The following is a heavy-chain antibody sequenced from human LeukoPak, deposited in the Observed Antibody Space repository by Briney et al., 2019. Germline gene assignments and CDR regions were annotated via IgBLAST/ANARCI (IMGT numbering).Heavy chain of an antibody. Sequence: GGSLRLSCAASGFTFSSHSMNWVRQAPGKGLEWVSYISSSSSTIYYADSVKGRFTISRDNAKNSLYLQMNSLRAEDTAVYYCAKDLTTMIVVAFDYWGQGTLVTVSS. V-gene: IGHV3-48*01. CDR2: ISSSSSTI. D-gene: IGHD3-22*01. CDR3: AKDLTTMIVVAFDY. J-gene: IGHJ4*02. CDR1: GFTFSSHS.